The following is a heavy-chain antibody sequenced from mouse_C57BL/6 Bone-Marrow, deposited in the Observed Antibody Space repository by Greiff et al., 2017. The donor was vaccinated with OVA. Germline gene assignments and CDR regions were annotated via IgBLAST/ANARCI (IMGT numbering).Heavy chain of an antibody. V-gene: IGHV14-4*01. CDR2: IDPENGDT. CDR1: GFIIKDDP. Sequence: VKLQQSGAALVRPGASVKLSCTASGFIIKDDPMHWVNQRHEQGLAWFGWIDPENGDTAYASTFQGKATITAANSSNTAYLQLSSLTSEDTAGYYCTAFSTTVVADYWGQGTTLTVSS. D-gene: IGHD1-1*01. CDR3: TAFSTTVVADY. J-gene: IGHJ2*01.